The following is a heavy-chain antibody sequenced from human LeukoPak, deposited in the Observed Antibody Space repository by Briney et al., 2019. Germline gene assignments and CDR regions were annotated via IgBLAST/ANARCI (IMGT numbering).Heavy chain of an antibody. CDR3: AREYPELDY. J-gene: IGHJ4*02. CDR2: ISSSGSAM. D-gene: IGHD1-14*01. CDR1: GFTFSGYE. V-gene: IGHV3-48*03. Sequence: GGSLRLSCAASGFTFSGYEMNWVRQAPGKGLEWVSYISSSGSAMYFADSVKGRFPISRDNAKNSLYLQMNSLRAEDTAVYYCAREYPELDYWGQGTLVTVSS.